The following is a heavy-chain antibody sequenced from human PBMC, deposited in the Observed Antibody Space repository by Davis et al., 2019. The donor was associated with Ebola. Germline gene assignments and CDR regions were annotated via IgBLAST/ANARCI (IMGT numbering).Heavy chain of an antibody. D-gene: IGHD2-21*02. CDR1: GGSMSNYY. CDR2: FYYSVGT. V-gene: IGHV4-59*08. Sequence: GSLRLSCTVTGGSMSNYYWSWIRQPPGKGPEWIGKFYYSVGTNYNPSLKSRVTISIDTSKNQFSLKLSSVTAADTAVYYCARHKYCGADCYSGYLDFWGQGTLVTVSS. CDR3: ARHKYCGADCYSGYLDF. J-gene: IGHJ4*02.